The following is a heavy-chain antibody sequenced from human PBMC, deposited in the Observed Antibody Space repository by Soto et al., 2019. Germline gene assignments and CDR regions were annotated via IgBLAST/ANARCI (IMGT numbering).Heavy chain of an antibody. CDR1: GFTFSSYS. D-gene: IGHD3-22*01. J-gene: IGHJ4*02. V-gene: IGHV3-23*01. CDR3: AKASTYHYDSSGKN. Sequence: GGSLRLSGAASGFTFSSYSMSWVRQAPWKGLQWVSAISGSGVSTYYADSVKGRFTISRDNSKNTLYLQMNSLRAEDAAVYYCAKASTYHYDSSGKNCGQRTLVTVSP. CDR2: ISGSGVST.